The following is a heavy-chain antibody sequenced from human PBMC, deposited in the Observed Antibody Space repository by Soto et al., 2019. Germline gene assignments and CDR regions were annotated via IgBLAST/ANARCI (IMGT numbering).Heavy chain of an antibody. CDR2: IIPIFGTA. CDR3: ARGTPGYCTNGVCYNWFDP. J-gene: IGHJ5*02. D-gene: IGHD2-8*01. Sequence: GASVKVSCKASGGTFSSYAISWVRQAPGQGLEWMGGIIPIFGTANYAQKFQGRVTITADESTSTAYMELSSLRSEDTAVYYCARGTPGYCTNGVCYNWFDPWGQGTLVTVSS. V-gene: IGHV1-69*13. CDR1: GGTFSSYA.